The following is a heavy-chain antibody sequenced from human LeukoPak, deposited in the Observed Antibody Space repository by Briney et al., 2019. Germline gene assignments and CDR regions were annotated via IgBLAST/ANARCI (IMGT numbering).Heavy chain of an antibody. CDR3: ARVIMYYYDSSGYPYFDY. J-gene: IGHJ4*02. D-gene: IGHD3-22*01. Sequence: SETLSLTCTVSGGSISSYYWSWIRQPPGKGLEWIGYIYYSGTTNYNPSLKSRVTISVDTSKNQFSLKLSSVTAADTAVYYCARVIMYYYDSSGYPYFDYWGQGTLVTVSS. V-gene: IGHV4-59*01. CDR1: GGSISSYY. CDR2: IYYSGTT.